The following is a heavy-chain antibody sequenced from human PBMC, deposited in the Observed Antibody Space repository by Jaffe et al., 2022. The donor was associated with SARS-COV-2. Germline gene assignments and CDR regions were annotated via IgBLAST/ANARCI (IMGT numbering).Heavy chain of an antibody. CDR2: IKQDGSEK. V-gene: IGHV3-7*01. CDR3: ARCLAEQWLVRGYYYYYYMDV. CDR1: GFTFSSYW. J-gene: IGHJ6*03. D-gene: IGHD6-19*01. Sequence: EVQLVESGGGLVQPGGSLRLSCAASGFTFSSYWMSWVRQAPGKGLEWVANIKQDGSEKYYVDSVKGRFTISRDNAKNSLYLQMNSLRAEDTAVYYCARCLAEQWLVRGYYYYYYMDVWGKGTTVTVSS.